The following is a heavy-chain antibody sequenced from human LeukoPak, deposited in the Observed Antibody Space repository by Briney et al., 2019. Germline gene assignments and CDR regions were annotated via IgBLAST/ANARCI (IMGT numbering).Heavy chain of an antibody. V-gene: IGHV3-21*01. CDR1: GFTFSSYS. D-gene: IGHD1-1*01. Sequence: GGSLRLSCAASGFTFSSYSMNWVRQAPGKGLEWVSSISSSSSYIYYADSVKGRFTISRDNAKNSLYLQMNSLRAEDTAVYYCARDGSGTDHQFDSWGQGTLVTVSS. CDR3: ARDGSGTDHQFDS. J-gene: IGHJ4*02. CDR2: ISSSSSYI.